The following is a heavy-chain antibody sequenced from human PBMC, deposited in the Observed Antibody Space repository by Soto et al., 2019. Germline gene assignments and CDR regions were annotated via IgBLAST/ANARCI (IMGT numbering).Heavy chain of an antibody. D-gene: IGHD1-26*01. V-gene: IGHV2-70*11. CDR2: IDWDEDK. CDR3: ARTKRGLVGATRDPFDY. J-gene: IGHJ4*02. CDR1: GFSLSTSGMC. Sequence: SGPTLVNPTQTLTLTCTFSGFSLSTSGMCVSWIRQPPGRALEWLARIDWDEDKYYSTSLKTRLTISKDTSKNQVVLTMTNMDPVDTATYYCARTKRGLVGATRDPFDYWGQGTLVTVSS.